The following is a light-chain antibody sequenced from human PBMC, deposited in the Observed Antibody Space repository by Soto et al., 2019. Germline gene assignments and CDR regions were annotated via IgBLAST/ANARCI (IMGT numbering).Light chain of an antibody. V-gene: IGLV1-40*01. CDR2: GNT. Sequence: SVLTQPPSVSGAPGQRVTISCTGSSSNIGTGFDVHWYQQLPGTAPKLLIYGNTNRPSGVPDRFSGSKSGTSASLAITGLQAEDEADYYYQSYDSSLSGHVVFGGGTKLTVL. J-gene: IGLJ2*01. CDR3: QSYDSSLSGHVV. CDR1: SSNIGTGFD.